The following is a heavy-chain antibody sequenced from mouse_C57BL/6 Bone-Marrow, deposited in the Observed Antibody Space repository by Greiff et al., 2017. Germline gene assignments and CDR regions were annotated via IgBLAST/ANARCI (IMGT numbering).Heavy chain of an antibody. V-gene: IGHV1-64*01. CDR3: ARRPYGSSYWYFDV. CDR1: GYTFTSYW. CDR2: IHPNSGST. Sequence: VQLQQPGAELVKPGASVKLSCKASGYTFTSYWMHWVKQRPGQGLEWIGMIHPNSGSTNYNEKFKSKAKLTVDKSSSTAYMQLSSLTSEDSAVYYCARRPYGSSYWYFDVWGTGTTVTVSS. J-gene: IGHJ1*03. D-gene: IGHD1-1*01.